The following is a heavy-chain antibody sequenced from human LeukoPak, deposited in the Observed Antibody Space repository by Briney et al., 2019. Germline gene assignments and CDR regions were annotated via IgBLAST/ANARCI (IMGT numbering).Heavy chain of an antibody. V-gene: IGHV4-59*01. D-gene: IGHD3-10*01. Sequence: SETLSLTCTVSGGSISSYYWSWIRQPPGKGLEWIGYIYYSGSTNYNPSLKSRVTISVDTSNSQFSLKLISVTAADTAVYYCARVRIMVRGGGMDVWGKGTTVTVST. CDR1: GGSISSYY. CDR3: ARVRIMVRGGGMDV. J-gene: IGHJ6*04. CDR2: IYYSGST.